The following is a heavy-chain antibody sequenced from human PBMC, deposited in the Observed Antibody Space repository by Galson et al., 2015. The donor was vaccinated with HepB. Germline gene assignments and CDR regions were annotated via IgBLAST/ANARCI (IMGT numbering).Heavy chain of an antibody. V-gene: IGHV3-23*01. CDR2: VSGSGDEA. CDR1: GFTFSSYA. J-gene: IGHJ2*01. D-gene: IGHD6-6*01. CDR3: AKDFIRIGLSSTYWYCDL. Sequence: SLRLSCAASGFTFSSYAMSWVRQAPGKGLEWVSSVSGSGDEAYYADSVKGRFTISRDNYKNTLYLQMNSLRAEDTAVYYCAKDFIRIGLSSTYWYCDLWGRGTLVTVSS.